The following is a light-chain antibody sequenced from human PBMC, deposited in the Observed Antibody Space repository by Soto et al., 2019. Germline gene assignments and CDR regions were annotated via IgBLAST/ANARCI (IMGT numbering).Light chain of an antibody. J-gene: IGKJ3*01. CDR2: WAS. CDR1: QSVPPPPPPPPP. Sequence: DIVMTQSPDSLAVSLGERATINCKSSQSVPPPPPPPPPLARYQQKPGQPPKLLIYWASTRESGVPDRFSGSGSGTDFTLTISSLQAEDVAVYYCQQYYSTPVTFGPGTKVDIK. CDR3: QQYYSTPVT. V-gene: IGKV4-1*01.